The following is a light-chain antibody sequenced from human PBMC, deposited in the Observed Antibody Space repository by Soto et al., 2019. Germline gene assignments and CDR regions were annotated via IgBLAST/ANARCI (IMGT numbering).Light chain of an antibody. J-gene: IGKJ5*01. V-gene: IGKV3-20*01. CDR1: QSVSSSY. CDR3: QHFGGTTFT. CDR2: GAS. Sequence: PGEGATLSCMASQSVSSSYIAWYQQRPGQTPSPLIYGASTRATGIPDRFSGSGSGTHFTLTISRLEPGDFAVYYCQHFGGTTFTFGQGTRLEIK.